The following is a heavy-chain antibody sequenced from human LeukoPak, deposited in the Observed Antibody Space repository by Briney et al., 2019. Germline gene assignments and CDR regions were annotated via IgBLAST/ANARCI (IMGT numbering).Heavy chain of an antibody. V-gene: IGHV1-2*02. Sequence: ASVKVSCKASGYTFTGYYMHWVRQAPGQGLEWMGWINPNSGGTNYAQKFQGRVTMTRDTSINTAYMELSRLRSDDTAVYYCARQAVADYNFAYWGQGTLVTVSS. CDR2: INPNSGGT. J-gene: IGHJ4*02. CDR3: ARQAVADYNFAY. D-gene: IGHD6-19*01. CDR1: GYTFTGYY.